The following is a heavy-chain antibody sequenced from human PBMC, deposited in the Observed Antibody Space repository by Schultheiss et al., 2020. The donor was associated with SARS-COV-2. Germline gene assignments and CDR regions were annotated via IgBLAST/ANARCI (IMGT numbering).Heavy chain of an antibody. CDR3: ARDDSGYDYPYYYYGMDV. Sequence: GGSLRLSCAASGFTFSSYGMHWVRQAPGKGLEWVAVISYDGSNKYYADSVKGRFTISRDNAKNSLYLQMNSLRAEDTAVYYCARDDSGYDYPYYYYGMDVWGQGTTVTVSS. V-gene: IGHV3-30*03. J-gene: IGHJ6*02. CDR1: GFTFSSYG. D-gene: IGHD5-12*01. CDR2: ISYDGSNK.